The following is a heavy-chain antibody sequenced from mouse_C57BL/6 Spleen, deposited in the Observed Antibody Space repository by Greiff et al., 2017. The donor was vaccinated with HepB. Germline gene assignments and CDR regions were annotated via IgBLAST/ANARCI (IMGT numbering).Heavy chain of an antibody. CDR3: AREDYYGSSYYAMDY. J-gene: IGHJ4*01. CDR2: ISSGSSTI. V-gene: IGHV5-17*01. Sequence: EVKVEESGGGLVKPGGSLKLSCAASGFTFSDYGMHWVRQAPEKGLEWVAYISSGSSTIYYADTVKGRFTISRDNAKNTLFLQMTSLRSEDTAMYYCAREDYYGSSYYAMDYWGQGTSVTVSS. CDR1: GFTFSDYG. D-gene: IGHD1-1*01.